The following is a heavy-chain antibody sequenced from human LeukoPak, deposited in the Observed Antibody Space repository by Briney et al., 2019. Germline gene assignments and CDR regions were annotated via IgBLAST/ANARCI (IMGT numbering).Heavy chain of an antibody. D-gene: IGHD2-8*01. CDR2: GKTKGDARAV. CDR3: TTDRMIYATNWAVSWFDP. Sequence: GGSLRLFCAASGVTFGSYSMTWVRQAPGRGLEWVGRGKTKGDARAVDYGAPVKGRFTSSRDDSTKTLYLQMNSLKTEDTAVYYCTTDRMIYATNWAVSWFDPWGQGTLVTVSS. V-gene: IGHV3-15*01. CDR1: GVTFGSYS. J-gene: IGHJ5*02.